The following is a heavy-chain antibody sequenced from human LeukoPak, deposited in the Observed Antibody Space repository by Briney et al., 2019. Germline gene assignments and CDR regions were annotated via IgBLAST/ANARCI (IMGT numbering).Heavy chain of an antibody. V-gene: IGHV3-30*04. Sequence: GRSLRLSCAASGFTFSTYAMHWVRQAPGRGLEWVALISYDGSYKYYGDSVKGRFTISRDNSKNTLFLQMNSLRAEDTAVYHCARGSYGLGGETYYYYGMDVWGQGTTVTVSS. CDR1: GFTFSTYA. J-gene: IGHJ6*02. CDR3: ARGSYGLGGETYYYYGMDV. CDR2: ISYDGSYK. D-gene: IGHD3-10*01.